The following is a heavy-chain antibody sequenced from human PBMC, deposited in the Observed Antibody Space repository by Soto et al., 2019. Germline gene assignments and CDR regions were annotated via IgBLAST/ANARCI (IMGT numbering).Heavy chain of an antibody. CDR2: IYYSGST. V-gene: IGHV4-59*01. Sequence: SETLSLTCTVSGGSISSYYWSWIRQPPGKGLEWIGYIYYSGSTNYNPSLKSRVTISADTSKNQFSLKLSSVTAADTAVYYCARGVAIRYYYYGMDVWGQGTTVTVSS. D-gene: IGHD5-12*01. CDR1: GGSISSYY. J-gene: IGHJ6*02. CDR3: ARGVAIRYYYYGMDV.